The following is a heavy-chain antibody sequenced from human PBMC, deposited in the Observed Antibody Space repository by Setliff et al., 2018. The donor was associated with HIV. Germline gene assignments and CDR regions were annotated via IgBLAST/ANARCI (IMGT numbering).Heavy chain of an antibody. CDR1: GYSFTDND. J-gene: IGHJ3*02. V-gene: IGHV1-8*01. Sequence: ASVKVSCKASGYSFTDNDINWVRQATGQGLEWMGWMDPKSGHTVYEEKFQGRVTITRDNSISTAYMELSSLRSEDTALYYCARNRGRGTYGDSFDIWGQGTMVTVSS. CDR3: ARNRGRGTYGDSFDI. D-gene: IGHD1-26*01. CDR2: MDPKSGHT.